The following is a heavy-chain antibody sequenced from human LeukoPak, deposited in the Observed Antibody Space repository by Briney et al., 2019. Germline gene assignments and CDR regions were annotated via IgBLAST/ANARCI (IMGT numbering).Heavy chain of an antibody. CDR2: INSDGSAT. V-gene: IGHV3-74*01. J-gene: IGHJ4*02. CDR3: AIIPRAAAGPSARSPFHY. Sequence: GSLRLSCAASGFSFTNYWMHWVRQAPGKGLVWVSHINSDGSATRYADSVKGRFTISRDNAKNSLYLQMNSLRAEDTAVYYCAIIPRAAAGPSARSPFHYWGQGTLVTVSS. CDR1: GFSFTNYW. D-gene: IGHD6-13*01.